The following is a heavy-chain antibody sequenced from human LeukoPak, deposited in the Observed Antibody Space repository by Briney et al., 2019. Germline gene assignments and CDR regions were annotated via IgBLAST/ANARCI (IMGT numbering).Heavy chain of an antibody. Sequence: GRSLILSCAASVYTFHDYAMHWVPQAPGKGLEWVSSISWNSVGIGYADSVSGRVTISRDNAKNSLYLQMNSLGAEDTALYYCAKDRLSGVRGALDYWGQGTLVTVSS. CDR3: AKDRLSGVRGALDY. V-gene: IGHV3-9*01. CDR1: VYTFHDYA. J-gene: IGHJ4*02. CDR2: ISWNSVGI. D-gene: IGHD3-10*01.